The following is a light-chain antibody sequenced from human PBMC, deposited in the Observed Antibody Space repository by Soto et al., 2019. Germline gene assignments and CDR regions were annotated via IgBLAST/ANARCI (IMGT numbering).Light chain of an antibody. V-gene: IGKV1-5*03. CDR1: QTISSW. J-gene: IGKJ5*01. Sequence: IQMTQSPSPLSGSVGDRVTITCRSSQTISSWLAWYQQKPGKAPKLLIYKASTLKSGVPSRFSGSGSGTEFTLTISSLQPEDFAAYYCQQSYSTPPITFGQGTRLEIK. CDR3: QQSYSTPPIT. CDR2: KAS.